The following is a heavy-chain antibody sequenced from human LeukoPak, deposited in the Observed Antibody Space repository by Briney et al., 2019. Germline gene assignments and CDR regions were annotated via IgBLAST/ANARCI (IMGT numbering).Heavy chain of an antibody. V-gene: IGHV3-30*18. CDR2: ISYDGSNT. CDR3: AKEAGYSYGPFDY. Sequence: PGGSLRLSCAASGFSFNNFGIHWVRQAPGKGLEWVTVISYDGSNTHYADSVKGRSTISRDNSKNTLYLQMNSLRAEDTAVYYCAKEAGYSYGPFDYWGQGTLVTVSS. J-gene: IGHJ4*02. CDR1: GFSFNNFG. D-gene: IGHD5-18*01.